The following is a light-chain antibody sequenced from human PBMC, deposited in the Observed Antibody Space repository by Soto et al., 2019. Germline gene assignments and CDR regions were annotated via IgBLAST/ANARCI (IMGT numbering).Light chain of an antibody. J-gene: IGLJ3*02. V-gene: IGLV1-36*01. Sequence: QSVLTQPPSVSEAPGQRVTISCSGSNVGNKAVNWYQQLPGKAPKLLLYYDDMLSSGVSDRFSGSKSGTSASLAISGLQNDDDGDYYCAIWDDRVYGWVFGGGTKVTVL. CDR2: YDD. CDR3: AIWDDRVYGWV. CDR1: NVGNKA.